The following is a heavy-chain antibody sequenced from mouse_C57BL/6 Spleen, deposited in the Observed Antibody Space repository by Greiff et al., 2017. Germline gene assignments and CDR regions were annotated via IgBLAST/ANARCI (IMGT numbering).Heavy chain of an antibody. CDR2: IDPEDGDT. J-gene: IGHJ3*01. D-gene: IGHD4-1*01. CDR1: GFNIKDYY. V-gene: IGHV14-1*01. CDR3: TTLNWDWFAD. Sequence: EVQLQQSGAELVRPGASVKLSCTASGFNIKDYYMHWVKQRPEQGLEWIGRIDPEDGDTEYAPKFQGKAPMTADTSSNTAYLQLSSLTSEDTAVYYCTTLNWDWFADWGQVALVTVSA.